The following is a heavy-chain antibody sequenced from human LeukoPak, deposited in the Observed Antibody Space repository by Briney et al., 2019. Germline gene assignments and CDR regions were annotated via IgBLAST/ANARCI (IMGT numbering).Heavy chain of an antibody. CDR2: ISSDSTI. CDR3: VTSLIAGTTH. J-gene: IGHJ4*02. Sequence: GGSLRLSCSASGFTFSNYNMNWARQAPGKGLEWISYISSDSTIYYADSVKGRFTISRDNAKNSLFLQMNSLRVEDTAVYYCVTSLIAGTTHWGQGTLVTVSS. V-gene: IGHV3-69-1*02. CDR1: GFTFSNYN. D-gene: IGHD1-26*01.